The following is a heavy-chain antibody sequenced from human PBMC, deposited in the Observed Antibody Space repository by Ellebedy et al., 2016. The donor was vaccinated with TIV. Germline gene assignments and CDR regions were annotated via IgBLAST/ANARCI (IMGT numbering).Heavy chain of an antibody. D-gene: IGHD5-12*01. J-gene: IGHJ4*01. V-gene: IGHV3-21*01. CDR3: VRETSGFSGYGDFDY. Sequence: GGSLRLSXAVSGFTFSAYSMNWVRQAPGKGLEWVSSSSGGSSDVYFADSVKGRFNISRDNAKTSLYLQMNSLRVDDTAVYYCVRETSGFSGYGDFDYWGHGVQVTVSS. CDR1: GFTFSAYS. CDR2: SSGGSSDV.